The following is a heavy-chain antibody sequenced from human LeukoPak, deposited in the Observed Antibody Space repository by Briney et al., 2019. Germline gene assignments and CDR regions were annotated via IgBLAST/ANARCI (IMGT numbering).Heavy chain of an antibody. V-gene: IGHV4-4*02. CDR1: GGSVTSTNW. CDR3: ARVTTIAAAGNSFDN. CDR2: ISHDGTT. Sequence: SETLSLTCDVSGGSVTSTNWWTWVRQPPGKGLEWIGEISHDGTTGYNPSLKSRVTISVDTSKNQFSLKLSSVTAADTAVYYCARVTTIAAAGNSFDNWGQGSQVTVSS. D-gene: IGHD6-13*01. J-gene: IGHJ4*02.